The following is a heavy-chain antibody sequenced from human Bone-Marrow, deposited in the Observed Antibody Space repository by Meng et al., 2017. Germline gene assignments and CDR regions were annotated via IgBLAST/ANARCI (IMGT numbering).Heavy chain of an antibody. Sequence: SETLSLTCTVSGGSISSSSYYWGWIRQPPGKGLEWIGSIYYSGSTYYNPSLKSRVTISVDTSKNQFSLKLSSVTAADTAVYYCARADLGSGTDYWGQGTLVTVSS. D-gene: IGHD2-15*01. CDR2: IYYSGST. CDR1: GGSISSSSYY. V-gene: IGHV4-39*07. CDR3: ARADLGSGTDY. J-gene: IGHJ4*02.